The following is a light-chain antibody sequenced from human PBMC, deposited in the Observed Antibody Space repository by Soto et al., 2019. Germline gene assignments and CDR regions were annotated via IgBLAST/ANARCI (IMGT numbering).Light chain of an antibody. Sequence: ETVLTQSPGTLSLSPGERATLSCWASQSVTSSYLAWYQQKPGQAPRPLIYGASSRATGIPDRFSGSGSGTDFTLTISSMQPDDFATYYCQQYNGYSRTFGQGTTVDIK. J-gene: IGKJ1*01. CDR3: QQYNGYSRT. CDR2: GAS. V-gene: IGKV3-20*01. CDR1: QSVTSSY.